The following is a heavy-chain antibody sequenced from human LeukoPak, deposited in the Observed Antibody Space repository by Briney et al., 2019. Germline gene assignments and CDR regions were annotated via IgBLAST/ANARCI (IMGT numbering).Heavy chain of an antibody. V-gene: IGHV4-30-4*01. D-gene: IGHD2-2*01. CDR1: GGSISSGDYY. J-gene: IGHJ4*02. CDR3: ARNSRVVPAHPFDY. CDR2: IYYSGST. Sequence: TSETLSLTCTVSGGSISSGDYYWSWIRQPPGKGLEWIGYIYYSGSTYYNPSLKSRVTISVDTSKNQFSLKLSSVTAADTAVYYCARNSRVVPAHPFDYWGQGTLVTVSS.